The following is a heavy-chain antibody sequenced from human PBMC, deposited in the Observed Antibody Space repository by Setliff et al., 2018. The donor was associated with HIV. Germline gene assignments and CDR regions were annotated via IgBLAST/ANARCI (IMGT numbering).Heavy chain of an antibody. J-gene: IGHJ5*02. Sequence: GGSLRLSCAVSGFIFRNYWMTWVRQAPGRGLEWVASINQDESEKYYADSVKGRFTISRDNSKNTLHLQMNSLRVEDTAVYYCAKDRSGAYNWFDPWGQGTLVTVSS. CDR3: AKDRSGAYNWFDP. CDR1: GFIFRNYW. D-gene: IGHD6-25*01. V-gene: IGHV3-7*01. CDR2: INQDESEK.